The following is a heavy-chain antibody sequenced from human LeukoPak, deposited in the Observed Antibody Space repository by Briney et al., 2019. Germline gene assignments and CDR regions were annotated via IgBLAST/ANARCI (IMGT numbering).Heavy chain of an antibody. D-gene: IGHD5-18*01. Sequence: PSETLSLTCTVSGDSINSINYYWGWIRQPPGEGLEWIASTSSGGHTFYNPSLKSRVTISVDTSKSQFSLKLSSVTAADTAVYYCARFGYSSRFDYWGQGTLVTVSS. J-gene: IGHJ4*02. V-gene: IGHV4-39*07. CDR2: TSSGGHT. CDR1: GDSINSINYY. CDR3: ARFGYSSRFDY.